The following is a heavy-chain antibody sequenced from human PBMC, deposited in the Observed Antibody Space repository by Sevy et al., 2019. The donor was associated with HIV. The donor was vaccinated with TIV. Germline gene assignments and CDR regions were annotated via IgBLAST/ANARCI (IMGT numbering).Heavy chain of an antibody. CDR1: GYRFTSYW. J-gene: IGHJ6*02. V-gene: IGHV5-51*01. D-gene: IGHD3-22*01. Sequence: GESLKISCKGSGYRFTSYWIGWVRQMPGKGLEWMGIIYPDDSDTRYSPSFQGQVTISADKSITTAYLQWTSRKASDTAIYYCARRGYYDSSGYYTYGMDVWGQGTTVTVSS. CDR3: ARRGYYDSSGYYTYGMDV. CDR2: IYPDDSDT.